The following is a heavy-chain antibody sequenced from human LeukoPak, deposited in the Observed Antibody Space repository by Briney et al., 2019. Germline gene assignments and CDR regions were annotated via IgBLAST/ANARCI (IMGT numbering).Heavy chain of an antibody. CDR1: GGSISSSSYY. V-gene: IGHV4-39*02. CDR3: ARESFRVRQQLVRSYYYYGMDV. D-gene: IGHD6-13*01. CDR2: IYYSGST. J-gene: IGHJ6*02. Sequence: SETLSLTCTVSGGSISSSSYYWGWIRQPPGKGLESIGSIYYSGSTYYNPSLKSRVTISVDTSKNQFSLKLSSVTAADTAVYYCARESFRVRQQLVRSYYYYGMDVWGQGTTVTVSS.